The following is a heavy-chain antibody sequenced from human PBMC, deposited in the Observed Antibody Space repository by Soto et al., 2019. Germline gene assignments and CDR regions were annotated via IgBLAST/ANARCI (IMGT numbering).Heavy chain of an antibody. CDR3: ARVLRFLEWSTYYYYYYGMDV. D-gene: IGHD3-3*01. J-gene: IGHJ6*02. CDR2: IYYSGST. Sequence: QVQLQESGPGLVKPSQTLSLTCTVSGGSISSGDYYWSWIRQPPGKGLEWIGYIYYSGSTYYNPSLKSRVTISVDTSKNQFSLKLSSVTAADTAVYYCARVLRFLEWSTYYYYYYGMDVWGQGTTVTVSS. CDR1: GGSISSGDYY. V-gene: IGHV4-30-4*01.